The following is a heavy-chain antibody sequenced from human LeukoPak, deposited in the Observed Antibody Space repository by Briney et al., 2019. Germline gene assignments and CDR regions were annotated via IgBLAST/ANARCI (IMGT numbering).Heavy chain of an antibody. Sequence: ASVKVSCKASGYTFTADYIHWVRQVPGQGLEWMGWVHPNSGVTNSTQTFQGRVTMTRDKSINTAYMELSRLTSDDTAVYYCARAASGLDPWGQGTLVTVSS. D-gene: IGHD3-10*01. CDR3: ARAASGLDP. CDR2: VHPNSGVT. J-gene: IGHJ5*02. V-gene: IGHV1-2*02. CDR1: GYTFTADY.